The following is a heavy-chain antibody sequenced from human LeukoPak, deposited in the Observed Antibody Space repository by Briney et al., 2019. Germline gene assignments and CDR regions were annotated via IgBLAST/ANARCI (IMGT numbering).Heavy chain of an antibody. J-gene: IGHJ3*02. Sequence: GGSLRLSCAASGFTFSSYWMHWVRQAPGKGLVWVSRINTDGSSTSYADSVKGRFTISRDNAKNTLYLQMNSLRAEDTAVYYCARKHGYNSSFDAFDIWGQGTMVTVSS. CDR3: ARKHGYNSSFDAFDI. CDR2: INTDGSST. CDR1: GFTFSSYW. V-gene: IGHV3-74*01. D-gene: IGHD5-24*01.